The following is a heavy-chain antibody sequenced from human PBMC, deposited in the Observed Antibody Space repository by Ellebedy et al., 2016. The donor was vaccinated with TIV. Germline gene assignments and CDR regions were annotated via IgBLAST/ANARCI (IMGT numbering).Heavy chain of an antibody. D-gene: IGHD3-10*01. V-gene: IGHV3-33*01. CDR1: GFTFSSYG. CDR2: IWYDGSNK. Sequence: GESLKISCAASGFTFSSYGMHWVSQAPGKGLEWVAVIWYDGSNKYYSDSVKGRFTLSSDNSKNTLYLQMNSLRAEDTAVYYCARDLGYGSGSYDNYYYGMDVWGQGTTVTVSS. J-gene: IGHJ6*02. CDR3: ARDLGYGSGSYDNYYYGMDV.